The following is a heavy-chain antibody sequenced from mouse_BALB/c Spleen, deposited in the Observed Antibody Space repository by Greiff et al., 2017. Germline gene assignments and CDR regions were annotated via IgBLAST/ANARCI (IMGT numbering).Heavy chain of an antibody. V-gene: IGHV2-9*02. J-gene: IGHJ3*01. Sequence: VKLQESGPGLVAPSQSLSITCTVSGFSLTSYGVHWVRQPPGKGLEWLGVIWAGGSTNYNSALMSRLSISKDNSKSQVFLKMNSLQTDDTAMYYCARDYYGSSYRFAYWGQGTLVTVSA. CDR2: IWAGGST. CDR3: ARDYYGSSYRFAY. CDR1: GFSLTSYG. D-gene: IGHD1-1*01.